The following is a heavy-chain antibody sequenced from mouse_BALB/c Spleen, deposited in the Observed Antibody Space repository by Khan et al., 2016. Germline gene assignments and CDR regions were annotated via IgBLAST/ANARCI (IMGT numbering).Heavy chain of an antibody. Sequence: QIQLVQSGPELKKPGETVKISCKASGYTFTNYGMNWVKQASGKGLKWMGWINTYTGEPTYADDFKGRFAFSLETSASTAYLQINNLKNEDTATCFCAKSLNGNTWFAYWGQGTLVTVSA. J-gene: IGHJ3*01. CDR2: INTYTGEP. CDR3: AKSLNGNTWFAY. CDR1: GYTFTNYG. V-gene: IGHV9-3-1*01. D-gene: IGHD2-1*01.